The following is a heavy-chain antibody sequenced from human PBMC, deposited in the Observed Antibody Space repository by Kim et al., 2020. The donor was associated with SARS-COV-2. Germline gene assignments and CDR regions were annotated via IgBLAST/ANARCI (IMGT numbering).Heavy chain of an antibody. V-gene: IGHV4-34*01. J-gene: IGHJ6*02. CDR3: ARGRYGYLAHYYYYYGMDV. Sequence: SETLSLTCAVYGGSFSGYYWSWIRQPPGKGLEWIGEINHSGSTNYNPSLKSRVTISVDTSKNQFSLKLSSVTAADTAVYYCARGRYGYLAHYYYYYGMDVWGQGTTVTVSS. CDR1: GGSFSGYY. CDR2: INHSGST. D-gene: IGHD5-12*01.